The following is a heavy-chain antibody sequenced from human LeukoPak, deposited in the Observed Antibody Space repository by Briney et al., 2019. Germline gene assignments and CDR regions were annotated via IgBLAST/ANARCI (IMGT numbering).Heavy chain of an antibody. D-gene: IGHD3-9*01. CDR3: ARDPRPGYDILTGYYRYGMDV. J-gene: IGHJ6*04. CDR1: GFTFSSYG. V-gene: IGHV3-33*01. Sequence: PGRSLRLSCAASGFTFSSYGMHWVRQAPGKGLEWVAVIWYDGSNKYYADSVKGRFTISRDNSKNTLYLQMNSLRAEDTAVYYCARDPRPGYDILTGYYRYGMDVWGKGTTVTVPS. CDR2: IWYDGSNK.